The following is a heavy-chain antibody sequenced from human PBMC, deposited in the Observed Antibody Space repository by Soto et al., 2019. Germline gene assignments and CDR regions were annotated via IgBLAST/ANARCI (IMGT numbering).Heavy chain of an antibody. D-gene: IGHD2-15*01. Sequence: QVQLVQSGAEVKKPGASVKVSCKASGYTFTSYYMHWVRQAPGQGLEWMGIINPSGGSTSYAQKFQGRVTMIRDTSTSTVYMELSSLRSEDTAVYYCARVPVGNCSGGSCYLDAFDIWGQGTMVTVSS. CDR3: ARVPVGNCSGGSCYLDAFDI. V-gene: IGHV1-46*03. CDR1: GYTFTSYY. J-gene: IGHJ3*02. CDR2: INPSGGST.